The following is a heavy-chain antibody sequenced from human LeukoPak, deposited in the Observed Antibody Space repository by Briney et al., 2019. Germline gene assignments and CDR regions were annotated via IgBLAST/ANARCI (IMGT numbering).Heavy chain of an antibody. Sequence: PGRSLRLSCAASGFTFSTYGMHWVRQAPGKGLEWVAVISYEGSNKYYVDSVKGRFTISRDNSKNTLDLQMNSLRAEDTAVYYCAKELHKTTWYSHWGQGTLVTVSS. V-gene: IGHV3-30*18. J-gene: IGHJ4*02. CDR2: ISYEGSNK. CDR3: AKELHKTTWYSH. D-gene: IGHD2-15*01. CDR1: GFTFSTYG.